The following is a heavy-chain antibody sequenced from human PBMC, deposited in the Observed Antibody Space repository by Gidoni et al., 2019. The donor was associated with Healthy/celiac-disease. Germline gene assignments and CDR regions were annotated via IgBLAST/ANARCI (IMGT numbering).Heavy chain of an antibody. D-gene: IGHD6-6*01. CDR2: IYSGGST. CDR1: GFPVSSNY. V-gene: IGHV3-53*01. J-gene: IGHJ4*02. CDR3: ARGDSSSSPLDY. Sequence: EVQLVESGGGLIQPGGSLRLSCAPPGFPVSSNYMSWVRQAPGKGLEWVSVIYSGGSTYYADSVKGRFTISRDNSKNTLYLQMNSLRAEDTAVYYCARGDSSSSPLDYWGQGTLVTVSS.